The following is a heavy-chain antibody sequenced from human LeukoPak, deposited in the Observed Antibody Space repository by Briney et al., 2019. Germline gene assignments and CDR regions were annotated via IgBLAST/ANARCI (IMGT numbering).Heavy chain of an antibody. CDR3: ARRYCSGGTCYLDY. V-gene: IGHV3-74*03. Sequence: GGSLRLSCAASGFTFSRSWMHWVRQAPGKGLVWVSRINTDGSDTMYADSVKGRFTISRDNAKNTLYLQMNSLRAEDTAVYYCARRYCSGGTCYLDYWGQGTLVTVSS. CDR1: GFTFSRSW. CDR2: INTDGSDT. D-gene: IGHD2-15*01. J-gene: IGHJ4*02.